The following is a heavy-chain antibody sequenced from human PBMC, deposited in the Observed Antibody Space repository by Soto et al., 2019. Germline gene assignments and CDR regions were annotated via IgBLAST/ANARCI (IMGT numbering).Heavy chain of an antibody. CDR2: ISAYNGNT. D-gene: IGHD2-15*01. V-gene: IGHV1-18*01. CDR3: ARYCSGGSCYSGHDAFDI. J-gene: IGHJ3*02. Sequence: ASVKVSCTASDYTFTSYGISWVRQAPGQGLEWMGWISAYNGNTNYAQKLQGRVTMTTDTSTSTAYMELRSLRSDDTAVYYCARYCSGGSCYSGHDAFDIWGQGTMVTVSS. CDR1: DYTFTSYG.